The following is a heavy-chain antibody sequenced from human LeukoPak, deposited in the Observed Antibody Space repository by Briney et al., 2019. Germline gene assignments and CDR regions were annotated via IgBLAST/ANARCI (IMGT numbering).Heavy chain of an antibody. CDR1: GASIISDTYY. V-gene: IGHV4-39*07. Sequence: SETLSLTCTVSGASIISDTYYWGWIRQPPGKGLEWIGSIYYSGSTYYNPSLKSRVTISVDTSKNQFSLKLSSVTAADTAVYYCARDRTYDSSGYLPGGSRDWFDPWGQGTLVTVSS. CDR3: ARDRTYDSSGYLPGGSRDWFDP. D-gene: IGHD3-22*01. J-gene: IGHJ5*02. CDR2: IYYSGST.